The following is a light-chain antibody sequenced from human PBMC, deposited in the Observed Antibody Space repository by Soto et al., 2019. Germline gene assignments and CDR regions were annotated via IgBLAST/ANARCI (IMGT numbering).Light chain of an antibody. CDR3: QQYNSYTLT. CDR1: QSISSW. V-gene: IGKV1-5*01. Sequence: DIQMTQSPSTLSASVGDRVTITCRASQSISSWLAWYQQKPGKAPKLMIYDASSLESGVPSRFSGSGSGTEFTLTISSLKNDDFATYYCQQYNSYTLTFGGGTKVDIK. J-gene: IGKJ4*01. CDR2: DAS.